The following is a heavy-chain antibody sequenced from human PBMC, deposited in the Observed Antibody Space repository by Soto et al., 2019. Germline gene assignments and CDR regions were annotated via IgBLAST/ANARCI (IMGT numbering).Heavy chain of an antibody. V-gene: IGHV4-59*01. J-gene: IGHJ4*02. Sequence: KPSETLSLTCNVFPGSIYDYYWSWIRQTPGMRLEWIGFVYSGGRDMYNPSFKSRVIISLETSKNQFSLTLTSLTAADSAMYYCASTSIATPGTGLDSWGQGALVTVPQ. CDR2: VYSGGRD. CDR1: PGSIYDYY. CDR3: ASTSIATPGTGLDS. D-gene: IGHD3-22*01.